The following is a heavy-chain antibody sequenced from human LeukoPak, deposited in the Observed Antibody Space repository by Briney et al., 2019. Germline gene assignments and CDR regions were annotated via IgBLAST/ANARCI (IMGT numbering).Heavy chain of an antibody. CDR2: INHSGST. CDR3: ARPALSRLRFLEWLLSRGAFDI. CDR1: GGSFSGYY. J-gene: IGHJ3*02. D-gene: IGHD3-3*01. V-gene: IGHV4-34*01. Sequence: PSETLSLTCAVYGGSFSGYYWSWIRQPPGKGLEWIGEINHSGSTNYNPSLKSRVTISVDTSKNQFSLKLSSVTAADPAVYYCARPALSRLRFLEWLLSRGAFDIWGQGTMVTVSS.